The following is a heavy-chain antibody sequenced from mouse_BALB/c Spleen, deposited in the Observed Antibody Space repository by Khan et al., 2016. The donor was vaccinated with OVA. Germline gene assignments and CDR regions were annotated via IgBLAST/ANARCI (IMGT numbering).Heavy chain of an antibody. CDR2: IWGGGNT. CDR1: GFSLTDYG. J-gene: IGHJ4*01. V-gene: IGHV2-6-5*01. Sequence: QVQLKESGPGLVAPSQSLSITCTVSGFSLTDYGVSWIRQPPGKGLEWLGVIWGGGNTYYNSALRSRLSISKDNSKSQVFLEMSSLQTDDTVMYYCAKGVWSYYYALDYWGQGTSVTVSS. CDR3: AKGVWSYYYALDY.